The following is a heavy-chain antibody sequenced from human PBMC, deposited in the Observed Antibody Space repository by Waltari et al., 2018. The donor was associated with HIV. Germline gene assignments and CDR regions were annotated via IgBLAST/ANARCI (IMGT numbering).Heavy chain of an antibody. D-gene: IGHD3-10*01. Sequence: QVQLQEPGPGLVKPSETLCLICTVTGGSISSHYWSWIRQPARKGLEWIGRIYSSGNTDYNPSLNSRVTMSLDTSKNQFSLKLNAVTAADTAVYYCARSRVDMIRNELDPWGQGTLVTVSS. CDR1: GGSISSHY. V-gene: IGHV4-4*07. CDR3: ARSRVDMIRNELDP. CDR2: IYSSGNT. J-gene: IGHJ5*02.